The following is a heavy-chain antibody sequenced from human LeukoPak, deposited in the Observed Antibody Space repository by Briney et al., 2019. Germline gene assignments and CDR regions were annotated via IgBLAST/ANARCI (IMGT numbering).Heavy chain of an antibody. CDR3: AAADYGDYQWYFDL. D-gene: IGHD4-17*01. J-gene: IGHJ2*01. Sequence: ASVKVSCKVSGYTLTELSMHWVRQAPGKGLEWMGGFDPEDGETIYAQKFQGRVTMTEDTSTDTAYMELSSLRSEDTAVYYCAAADYGDYQWYFDLWGRGTLVTVSS. V-gene: IGHV1-24*01. CDR2: FDPEDGET. CDR1: GYTLTELS.